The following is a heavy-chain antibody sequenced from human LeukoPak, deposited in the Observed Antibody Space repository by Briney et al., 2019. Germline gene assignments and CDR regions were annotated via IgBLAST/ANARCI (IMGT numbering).Heavy chain of an antibody. V-gene: IGHV1-18*01. D-gene: IGHD2-15*01. Sequence: ASVKVSCTASGYTFTSYGISWVRQAHGQGLEWMGWISAYNGNTNYAQKLQGRVTMTTDTSTSTAYMELRSLRSDDTAVYYCAREVVVVAASRMDVWGQGTTVTISS. CDR1: GYTFTSYG. CDR3: AREVVVVAASRMDV. J-gene: IGHJ6*02. CDR2: ISAYNGNT.